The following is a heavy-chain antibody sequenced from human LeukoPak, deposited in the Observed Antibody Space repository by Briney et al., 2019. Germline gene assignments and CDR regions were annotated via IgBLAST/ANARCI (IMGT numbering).Heavy chain of an antibody. Sequence: SETLSLTCTVSGGSISSSSYYWSWIRQPPGKGLEWIGYIYYSGSTNYNPSLKSRVTISVDTSKNQFSLKLSSVTAADTAVYYCARERIEYCSSTSCLYYFDYWGQGTLVTVSS. CDR3: ARERIEYCSSTSCLYYFDY. J-gene: IGHJ4*02. CDR2: IYYSGST. V-gene: IGHV4-61*01. CDR1: GGSISSSSYY. D-gene: IGHD2-2*01.